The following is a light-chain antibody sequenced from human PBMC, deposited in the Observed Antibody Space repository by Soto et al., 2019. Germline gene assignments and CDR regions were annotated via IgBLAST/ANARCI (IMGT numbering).Light chain of an antibody. CDR2: VAS. CDR3: QQYGSSPGT. Sequence: EIVLTQSPGTLSLSPGERATLSCRASQSVSSSYLAWYQQKPGQAPRLLIYVASSRATGIPDRFSGSGSGTDFTLTINRLEPEDFAVYYCQQYGSSPGTLGQGTKVEI. V-gene: IGKV3-20*01. J-gene: IGKJ1*01. CDR1: QSVSSSY.